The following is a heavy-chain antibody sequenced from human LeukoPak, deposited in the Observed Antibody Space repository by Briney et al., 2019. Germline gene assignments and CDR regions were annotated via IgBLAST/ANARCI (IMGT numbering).Heavy chain of an antibody. J-gene: IGHJ6*02. CDR1: GGSISNYY. V-gene: IGHV4-59*08. CDR2: IYYSGST. D-gene: IGHD4-17*01. CDR3: ARRHGDYYYYGMDV. Sequence: SSETLSLTCTVSGGSISNYYWSWIRQPPGKGLEWTGYIYYSGSTNYNPSLKSRVTISVDTSKNQFSLKLSSVTAADTAVYYCARRHGDYYYYGMDVWGQGTTVTVSS.